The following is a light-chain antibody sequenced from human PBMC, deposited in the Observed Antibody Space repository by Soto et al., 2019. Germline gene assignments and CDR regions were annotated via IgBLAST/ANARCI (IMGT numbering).Light chain of an antibody. J-gene: IGLJ1*01. V-gene: IGLV2-18*02. CDR1: SSDIGSYDR. CDR2: DVI. CDR3: SSFTSSSTYV. Sequence: GASSDIGSYDRVSWYQQPPGTSPKLIIYDVINRPSGVPDRFSGAKSGNTASLTISVLQTEDEADYYCSSFTSSSTYVFGTGTPVXVL.